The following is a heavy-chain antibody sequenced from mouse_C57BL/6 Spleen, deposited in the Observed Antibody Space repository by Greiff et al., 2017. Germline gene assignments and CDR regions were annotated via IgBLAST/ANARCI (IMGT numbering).Heavy chain of an antibody. CDR1: GFSFNTYA. J-gene: IGHJ4*01. Sequence: EVQLVESGGGLVQPKGSLKLSCAASGFSFNTYAMNWVRQAPGKGLEWVARIRSKSNNYATYYADSVKDRFTISRDDSESMLYLQMNNLKTEDTAMYYCVRRPRVDGAMDYWGQGTSVTVSS. CDR3: VRRPRVDGAMDY. V-gene: IGHV10-1*01. CDR2: IRSKSNNYAT.